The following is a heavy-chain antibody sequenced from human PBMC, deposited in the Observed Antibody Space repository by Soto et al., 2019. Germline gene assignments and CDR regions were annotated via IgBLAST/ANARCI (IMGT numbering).Heavy chain of an antibody. Sequence: GGSLRLSCAASGLTFSGSAMSWVRQAPGKGLEWVSSISVTGASTYYADSVQGRFTVSRDNSKDTFFLEMNSLRAEDTAVYFCAKIRPIAAAFSDYWGQGTLVTVSS. V-gene: IGHV3-23*01. CDR1: GLTFSGSA. J-gene: IGHJ4*02. CDR2: ISVTGAST. D-gene: IGHD6-13*01. CDR3: AKIRPIAAAFSDY.